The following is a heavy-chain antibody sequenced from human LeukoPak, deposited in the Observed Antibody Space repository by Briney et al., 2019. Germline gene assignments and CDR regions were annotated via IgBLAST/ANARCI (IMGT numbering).Heavy chain of an antibody. D-gene: IGHD3-22*01. V-gene: IGHV4-4*02. Sequence: SETLSLTCAVSGGSISSANWWSWVRRPPGKGLEWIGEVYHDGSTNYSPSLKSRVTISVDKSKNQFSLKLLSVTAADTAVYYCARAQDFSDSSGPNYLDFWGQGILVTVSS. CDR1: GGSISSANW. CDR2: VYHDGST. J-gene: IGHJ4*02. CDR3: ARAQDFSDSSGPNYLDF.